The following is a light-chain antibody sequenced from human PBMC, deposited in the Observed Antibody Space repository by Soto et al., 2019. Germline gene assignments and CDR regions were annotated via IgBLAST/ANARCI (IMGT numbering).Light chain of an antibody. CDR3: SSYTDDGITMM. CDR1: RSDIGGYDY. V-gene: IGLV2-14*03. J-gene: IGLJ3*02. CDR2: DVT. Sequence: QSVLTQPASVSGSLGQSITFSCTGTRSDIGGYDYVSWYQHHPGKAPKLIIYDVTNRPSGVSERFSGSKSGNTASLTISGLQAEDEGDYCCSSYTDDGITMMFGGGTKLTVL.